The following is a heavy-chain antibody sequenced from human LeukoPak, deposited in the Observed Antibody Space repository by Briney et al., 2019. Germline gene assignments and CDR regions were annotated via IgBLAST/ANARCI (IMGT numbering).Heavy chain of an antibody. CDR3: ARANRDDFWSGYYPNYYYYMDV. Sequence: ASVKVSRKASGYTFTGYYMHWVRQTPGQGLEWMGWINPNSGGTNYAQKFQGRVTMTRDTSISTAYMELSRLRSDDTAVYYCARANRDDFWSGYYPNYYYYMDVWGKGTTVTVSS. CDR1: GYTFTGYY. D-gene: IGHD3-3*01. V-gene: IGHV1-2*02. J-gene: IGHJ6*03. CDR2: INPNSGGT.